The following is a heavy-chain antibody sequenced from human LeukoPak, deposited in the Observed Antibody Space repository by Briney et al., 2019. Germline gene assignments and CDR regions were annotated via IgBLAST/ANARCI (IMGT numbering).Heavy chain of an antibody. D-gene: IGHD1-26*01. CDR3: AREVGANWFDP. Sequence: SETLSLTCTVSGGSISSGSYYWSWIRQPAGKGLEWIGRIYTSGSTNYNPSLKSRVTISVDTSKNQFSLKLSSVTAADTAVYYCAREVGANWFDPWGQGTLVTVSS. CDR1: GGSISSGSYY. V-gene: IGHV4-61*02. J-gene: IGHJ5*02. CDR2: IYTSGST.